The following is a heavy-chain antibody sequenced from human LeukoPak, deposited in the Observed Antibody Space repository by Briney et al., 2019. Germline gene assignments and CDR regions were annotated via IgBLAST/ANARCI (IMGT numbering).Heavy chain of an antibody. D-gene: IGHD3-9*01. CDR3: ARDLRYYDILTGYYSYYYYGMDV. V-gene: IGHV3-7*03. J-gene: IGHJ6*02. CDR2: IKQDGSEK. Sequence: GGSLRLSCAASGFTFSSYWMSWVRQAPGKGLEWVANIKQDGSEKYYVDSVKGRFTISRDNAKNSLYLQMNSLRAEDTDVYYCARDLRYYDILTGYYSYYYYGMDVWGQGTTVTVSS. CDR1: GFTFSSYW.